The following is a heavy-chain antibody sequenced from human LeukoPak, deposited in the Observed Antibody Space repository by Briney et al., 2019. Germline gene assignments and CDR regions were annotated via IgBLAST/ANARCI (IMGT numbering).Heavy chain of an antibody. CDR3: ASTRRYFDWLPPDY. V-gene: IGHV1-69*06. D-gene: IGHD3-9*01. CDR2: IIPIFGTA. CDR1: GGTFSSYA. Sequence: SVKVSCKASGGTFSSYAISWVRQAPGQGLEWMGGIIPIFGTANYAQKFQGRVTITADKSTSTAYMELSSLRSEDTAVYYCASTRRYFDWLPPDYWGQGTLVTVSS. J-gene: IGHJ4*02.